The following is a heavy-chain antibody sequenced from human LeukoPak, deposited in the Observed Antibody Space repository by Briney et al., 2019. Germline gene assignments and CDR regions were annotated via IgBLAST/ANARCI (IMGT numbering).Heavy chain of an antibody. CDR3: ATFGEGIEQWLSAQFY. CDR1: GFTFSTYW. J-gene: IGHJ4*02. V-gene: IGHV3-74*01. Sequence: GGSLRLSCAASGFTFSTYWMHWVRQAPGKGLVWVSRINSDGSNTNYADSVTGRFTISRDNAKNTLYLQVNSLRAEDTAVYYCATFGEGIEQWLSAQFYWGQGTLVTVSS. D-gene: IGHD6-19*01. CDR2: INSDGSNT.